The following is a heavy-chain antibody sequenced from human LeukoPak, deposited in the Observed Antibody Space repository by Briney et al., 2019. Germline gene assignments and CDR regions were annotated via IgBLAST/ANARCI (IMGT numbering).Heavy chain of an antibody. J-gene: IGHJ3*02. CDR1: GGSFSGYY. CDR2: INHSGST. D-gene: IGHD3-10*01. CDR3: ARSLLLWFGEGAFDI. Sequence: SETLSLTCAVYGGSFSGYYWSWIRQPPGKGLEWIGEINHSGSTNYNPSLKSRVTISVDTSKNQFSLKLSSVTAADTAVYYCARSLLLWFGEGAFDIWGQGTMVTVSS. V-gene: IGHV4-34*01.